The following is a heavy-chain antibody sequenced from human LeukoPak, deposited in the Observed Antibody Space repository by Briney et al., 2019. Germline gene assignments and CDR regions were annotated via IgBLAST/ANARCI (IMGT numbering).Heavy chain of an antibody. CDR2: IYHSGST. Sequence: SETVSLTCAVSGGSISSGGYFWSWIRQPPGKGLEWIGDIYHSGSTYYNPSLKSRVTISVDRSKNQFSLKLSSVTAADTAMYYCAGGFHYYASGAFDYWGQGTLVTVSS. CDR3: AGGFHYYASGAFDY. D-gene: IGHD3-10*01. CDR1: GGSISSGGYF. V-gene: IGHV4-30-2*01. J-gene: IGHJ4*02.